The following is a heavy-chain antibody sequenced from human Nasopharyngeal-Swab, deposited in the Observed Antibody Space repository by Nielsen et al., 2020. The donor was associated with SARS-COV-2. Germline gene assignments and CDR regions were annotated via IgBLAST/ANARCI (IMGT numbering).Heavy chain of an antibody. Sequence: GESLKISCAASGFTFSSYATHWVRQAPGKGLEWVAVISYDGSNKYYADSVKGRFTISRDNSKNTLYLQMNSLRAEDTAVYYCARGYSGSYYEYFQHWGQGTLVTVSS. CDR3: ARGYSGSYYEYFQH. D-gene: IGHD1-26*01. V-gene: IGHV3-30*04. CDR2: ISYDGSNK. J-gene: IGHJ1*01. CDR1: GFTFSSYA.